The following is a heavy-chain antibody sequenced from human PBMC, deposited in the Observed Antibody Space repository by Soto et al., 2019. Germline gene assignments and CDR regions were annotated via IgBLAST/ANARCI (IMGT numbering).Heavy chain of an antibody. Sequence: GGSLRLSCAASGFTFSSYWMHWVRQAPWKGLVWVSRINSDGSSTSYADSVKGRFTISRDNAKNTLYLQMNSLRAEDTAVYYCAREIAVAGFNWFDPWGQGTLVTVSS. D-gene: IGHD6-19*01. CDR3: AREIAVAGFNWFDP. V-gene: IGHV3-74*01. J-gene: IGHJ5*02. CDR1: GFTFSSYW. CDR2: INSDGSST.